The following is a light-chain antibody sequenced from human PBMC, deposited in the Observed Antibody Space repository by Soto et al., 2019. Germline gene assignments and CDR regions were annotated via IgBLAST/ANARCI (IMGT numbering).Light chain of an antibody. CDR3: QQYNNWPPPT. CDR1: QSVSNN. Sequence: EIVMTQSPATLSVSPGERATLSCRASQSVSNNLAWYQQKPGQAPRLLIYGASTRATGIPARFSGSGSGTEFTLTISSLQSEDFAVYYCQQYNNWPPPTFGGGTKVDIK. J-gene: IGKJ4*01. V-gene: IGKV3-15*01. CDR2: GAS.